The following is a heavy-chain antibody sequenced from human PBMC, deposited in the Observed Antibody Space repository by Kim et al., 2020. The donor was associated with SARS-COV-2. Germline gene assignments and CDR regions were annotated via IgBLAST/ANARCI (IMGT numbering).Heavy chain of an antibody. CDR3: ARMGIAAAGGYYYYYGMDV. D-gene: IGHD6-13*01. CDR1: GFTFSSYS. CDR2: ISSSSSTI. Sequence: GGSLRLSCAASGFTFSSYSMNWVRQAPGKGLEWVSYISSSSSTIYYADSVKGRFTISRDNAKNSLYLQMNSLRDEDTAVYYCARMGIAAAGGYYYYYGMDVWGQGTTVTVSS. J-gene: IGHJ6*02. V-gene: IGHV3-48*02.